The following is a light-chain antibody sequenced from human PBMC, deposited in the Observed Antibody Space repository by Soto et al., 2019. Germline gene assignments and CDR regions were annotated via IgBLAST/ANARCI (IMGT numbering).Light chain of an antibody. Sequence: QSALTQPASVSGSPGQSITISCTGTSSDVGGYNYVSWYQQHPGKAPKLMIYDVSNRPSGVSNRFSGSKSGNTASLTISGLQAEDAADYYCSSYTSSRLWVFGGGTKLTVL. J-gene: IGLJ3*02. CDR3: SSYTSSRLWV. V-gene: IGLV2-14*01. CDR2: DVS. CDR1: SSDVGGYNY.